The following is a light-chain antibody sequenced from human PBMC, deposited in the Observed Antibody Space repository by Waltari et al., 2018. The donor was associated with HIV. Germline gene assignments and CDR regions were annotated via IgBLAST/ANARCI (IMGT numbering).Light chain of an antibody. CDR1: QSISSW. CDR3: QQYNSYLFT. J-gene: IGKJ3*01. Sequence: DIQMTQSPYTLSASVGDRVTITCRASQSISSWLAWYQQKPGKAPKLLIYKASSLESGVPSRFSGSGSGTEFTLTISSLQPDDFATYYCQQYNSYLFTFGPGTKVDIK. CDR2: KAS. V-gene: IGKV1-5*03.